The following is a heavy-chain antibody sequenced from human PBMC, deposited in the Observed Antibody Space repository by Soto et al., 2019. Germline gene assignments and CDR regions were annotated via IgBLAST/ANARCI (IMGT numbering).Heavy chain of an antibody. CDR1: GGSISSSSYY. CDR3: ARVYDFWSGYHFDY. J-gene: IGHJ4*02. D-gene: IGHD3-3*01. Sequence: SETLSLTCTVSGGSISSSSYYWGWIRQPPGKGLEWIGSIFYSGSTYYNPSLKSRVTISVDTSKNQFSLKLSSVTAADTAVYYCARVYDFWSGYHFDYWGQGTLVTVSS. V-gene: IGHV4-39*07. CDR2: IFYSGST.